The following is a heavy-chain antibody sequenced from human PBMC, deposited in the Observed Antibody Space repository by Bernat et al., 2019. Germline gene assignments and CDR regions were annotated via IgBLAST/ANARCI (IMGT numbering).Heavy chain of an antibody. CDR2: ISYDGTKE. D-gene: IGHD5-18*01. Sequence: QVQLVESGGGVVQPGRSLRLSCAASGFTFSSYAMHWVRQAPGKGLEWVALISYDGTKEYYADSVKGRFTISRDNSKSTLYLQMSSLRAEDTALYYCARDAGYSSGHPFEYWGQGTLVTVSS. CDR1: GFTFSSYA. V-gene: IGHV3-30-3*01. CDR3: ARDAGYSSGHPFEY. J-gene: IGHJ4*02.